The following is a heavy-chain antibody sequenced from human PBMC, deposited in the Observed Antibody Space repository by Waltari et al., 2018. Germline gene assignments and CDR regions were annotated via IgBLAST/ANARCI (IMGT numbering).Heavy chain of an antibody. J-gene: IGHJ5*02. D-gene: IGHD3-3*01. CDR3: AHSKPVLRFLEWFNWFDP. Sequence: QITLKESGPTLVKPTQTLTLTCTFSGFSLSTSGVGVGWIRQPPGKALEWLALIYWNDDKRYSPSLKSRLTSTKDTSKNQVVLTMTNMDPVDTATYYCAHSKPVLRFLEWFNWFDPWGQGTLVTVSS. CDR2: IYWNDDK. CDR1: GFSLSTSGVG. V-gene: IGHV2-5*01.